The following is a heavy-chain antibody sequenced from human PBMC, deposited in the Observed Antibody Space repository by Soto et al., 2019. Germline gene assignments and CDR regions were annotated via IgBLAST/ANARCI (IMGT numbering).Heavy chain of an antibody. CDR2: IDYSGST. V-gene: IGHV4-31*03. Sequence: SETLSLTCTVSGGSISSGGYYWSWIRQHPGKGLEWIGYIDYSGSTYYNPSLKSRVTISVDTSKNQFSLKLSSVTAAATAVYYCARGTITREAFDPWGQGTLVTVSS. CDR3: ARGTITREAFDP. J-gene: IGHJ5*02. D-gene: IGHD7-27*01. CDR1: GGSISSGGYY.